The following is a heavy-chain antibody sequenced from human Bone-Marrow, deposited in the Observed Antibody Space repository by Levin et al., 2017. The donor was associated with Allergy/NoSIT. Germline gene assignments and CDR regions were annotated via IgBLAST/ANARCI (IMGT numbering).Heavy chain of an antibody. J-gene: IGHJ5*02. CDR1: GGSIRSGDYY. V-gene: IGHV4-31*03. CDR3: ARNLLQGAIDCFDP. CDR2: IYHTGGT. D-gene: IGHD3-10*01. Sequence: SETLSLTCTVSGGSIRSGDYYWNWIRQYPGKGLEWIGYIYHTGGTHYNPSLKSRVAMSVDTSKNQFSLNLSSVTAADTAVYYCARNLLQGAIDCFDPWGQGTLVTVSS.